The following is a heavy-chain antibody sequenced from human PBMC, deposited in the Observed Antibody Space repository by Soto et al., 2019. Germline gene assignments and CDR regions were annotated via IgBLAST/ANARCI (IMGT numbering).Heavy chain of an antibody. CDR1: GYSFTSYW. D-gene: IGHD3-16*02. Sequence: GESLKISCKGSGYSFTSYWIGWVRQMPGKGLEWMGIIYPGDSDTRYSPSFQGQVTISADKSISTAYLQWSSLKASDTAMYYCARHYDYIWGSYRLLDYWGQGTLVTVSS. V-gene: IGHV5-51*01. CDR3: ARHYDYIWGSYRLLDY. J-gene: IGHJ4*02. CDR2: IYPGDSDT.